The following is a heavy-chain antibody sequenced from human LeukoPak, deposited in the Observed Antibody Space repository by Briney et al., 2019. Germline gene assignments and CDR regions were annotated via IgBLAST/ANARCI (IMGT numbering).Heavy chain of an antibody. CDR1: GYSINNGFY. J-gene: IGHJ5*02. D-gene: IGHD2-2*01. CDR3: ARGVVPAGPWFDP. Sequence: SETLSLTCTVSGYSINNGFYWGWIRQPPGKGLEWIGSIYHSGSTYYNPSLKSRVTISVDTSKNQFSLKLSSVTAADTAVYYCARGVVPAGPWFDPWGQGTLVTVSS. CDR2: IYHSGST. V-gene: IGHV4-38-2*02.